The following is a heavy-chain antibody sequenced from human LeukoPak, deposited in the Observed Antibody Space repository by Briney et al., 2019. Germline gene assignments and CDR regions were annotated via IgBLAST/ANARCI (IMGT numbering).Heavy chain of an antibody. Sequence: SETLSLTCAVYGGSFSGYYWSWIRQPPGKGLEWIGEINHSGSTNYNPSLKSRVTISVDTSKNQFSLKLSSVTAADTAVYYCARPSYIHNWFDPWGQGTLVTVSS. V-gene: IGHV4-34*01. CDR1: GGSFSGYY. J-gene: IGHJ5*02. D-gene: IGHD1-26*01. CDR2: INHSGST. CDR3: ARPSYIHNWFDP.